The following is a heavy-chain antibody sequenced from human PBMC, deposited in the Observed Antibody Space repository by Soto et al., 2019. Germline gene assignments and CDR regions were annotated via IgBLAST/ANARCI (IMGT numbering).Heavy chain of an antibody. CDR2: IKSLSVGGTT. Sequence: EVQLVESGGDLVKRGGTLRLSCAASGFTFTNAWMSWVRQAPGKGLEWVGRIKSLSVGGTTDYAASVRGRFTISRDDAKNTVFLQMSSLKIEDTAVYFCTTDLPDNWFDPWGQGTLVTVSS. V-gene: IGHV3-15*01. CDR1: GFTFTNAW. CDR3: TTDLPDNWFDP. J-gene: IGHJ5*02.